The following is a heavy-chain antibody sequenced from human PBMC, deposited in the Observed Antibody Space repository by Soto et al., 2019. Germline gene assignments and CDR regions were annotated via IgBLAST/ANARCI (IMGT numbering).Heavy chain of an antibody. Sequence: SETLSLTCAVSGASVSGQYWSWIRQPPGKGLEWVGEIIPTGSTTYNPSLKSRLSFSLDTSKNHFSLNLSSVSVADTAVYYCARGGITMAWNYYYYGMDVWGQGTTVTVSS. CDR3: ARGGITMAWNYYYYGMDV. CDR1: GASVSGQY. D-gene: IGHD3-10*01. V-gene: IGHV4-34*01. CDR2: IIPTGST. J-gene: IGHJ6*02.